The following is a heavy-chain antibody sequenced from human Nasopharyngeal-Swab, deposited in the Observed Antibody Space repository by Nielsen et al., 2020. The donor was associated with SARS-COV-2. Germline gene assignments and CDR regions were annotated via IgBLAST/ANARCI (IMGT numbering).Heavy chain of an antibody. CDR3: ARSNMGHYYYGMDV. V-gene: IGHV3-30-3*01. D-gene: IGHD2/OR15-2a*01. CDR2: ISYDGINK. J-gene: IGHJ6*02. Sequence: WIRQPPGKGLEWVAVISYDGINKYYPDSVKGRFTISRDNSKNTLYLQMNSLRAEDTAVYHCARSNMGHYYYGMDVWGQGTTVTVSS.